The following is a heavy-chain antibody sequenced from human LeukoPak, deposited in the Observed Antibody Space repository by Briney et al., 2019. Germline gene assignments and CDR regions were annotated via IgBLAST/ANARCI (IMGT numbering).Heavy chain of an antibody. V-gene: IGHV4-59*01. CDR1: GGSISSYY. Sequence: SETLSLTCTVSGGSISSYYWSWIRQPPGKGLEWIGYIYYSGSTNYNPSLKSRVTISVDTSKNQFSLKLSSVTAADTAVYYCARIHSTGPGEFDHWGQGTLVTVSS. D-gene: IGHD1-14*01. CDR3: ARIHSTGPGEFDH. CDR2: IYYSGST. J-gene: IGHJ4*02.